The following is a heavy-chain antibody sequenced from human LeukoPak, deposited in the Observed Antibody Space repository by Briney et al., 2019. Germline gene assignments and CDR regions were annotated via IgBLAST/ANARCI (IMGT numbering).Heavy chain of an antibody. CDR2: ISSSSSTI. Sequence: GGSLRLSCAASGFTFSSYSMNWVRQAPGKGLEWVSYISSSSSTIYYADSVKGRFTISRDNAKNSLYLQMNSLRDEDTAVYYCARDRRSYYGSGSYYPDAFDIWGRGTMVTVSS. CDR3: ARDRRSYYGSGSYYPDAFDI. J-gene: IGHJ3*02. CDR1: GFTFSSYS. V-gene: IGHV3-48*02. D-gene: IGHD3-10*01.